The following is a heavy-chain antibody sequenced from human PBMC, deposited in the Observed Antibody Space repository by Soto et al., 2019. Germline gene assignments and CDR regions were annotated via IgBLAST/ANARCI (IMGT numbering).Heavy chain of an antibody. CDR3: ARRPQTRFGGFSE. Sequence: QVHLKESGPGLVKPSETLSLTCSVSGGSVTSPSSYWAWIRQSPEKGLEWIANIYYSGSTYYNLSLKSRITVSVDASKNQFSLRLASVTAADTALYYCARRPQTRFGGFSEWGQGTLVTVSS. J-gene: IGHJ4*02. CDR2: IYYSGST. CDR1: GGSVTSPSSY. D-gene: IGHD2-15*01. V-gene: IGHV4-39*01.